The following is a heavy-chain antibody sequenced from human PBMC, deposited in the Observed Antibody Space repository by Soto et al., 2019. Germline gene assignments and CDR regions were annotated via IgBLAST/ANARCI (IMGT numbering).Heavy chain of an antibody. Sequence: QVQLVQSGAEEKKPGSSVKVSCKASGGTFSSYTISWVRQAPGQGLEWMGRIIPILGIANYAQKFQGRVTITADKTTSTAYMELSSLRSEDTAVYYCARGLWFGELSGYNWFDPWGQGTLVTVSS. J-gene: IGHJ5*02. CDR2: IIPILGIA. CDR3: ARGLWFGELSGYNWFDP. V-gene: IGHV1-69*02. CDR1: GGTFSSYT. D-gene: IGHD3-10*01.